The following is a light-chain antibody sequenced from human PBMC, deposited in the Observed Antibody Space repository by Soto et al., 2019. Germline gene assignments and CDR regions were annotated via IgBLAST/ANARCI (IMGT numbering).Light chain of an antibody. Sequence: DIVMTQSPDSLAVSLGERATINCNSSQSLLYRSNNKNYLTWYQQKPGQPPNLLIYGASTRESGVPDRFSGSGSGTDFTLTISSLQAEDVANYYCQQYYSTPWTLGQGTKVEIK. V-gene: IGKV4-1*01. CDR2: GAS. J-gene: IGKJ1*01. CDR1: QSLLYRSNNKNY. CDR3: QQYYSTPWT.